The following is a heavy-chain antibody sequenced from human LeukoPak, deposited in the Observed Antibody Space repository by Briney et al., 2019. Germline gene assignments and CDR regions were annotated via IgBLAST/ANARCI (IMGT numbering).Heavy chain of an antibody. V-gene: IGHV1-24*01. J-gene: IGHJ5*01. CDR1: GYSVTELS. D-gene: IGHD1-20*01. Sequence: ASLKDSCKVSGYSVTELSMHWVRRTPGKGLEWMGGFDPEDGETIYAQKFQGRITMTEDTYTDAAYMELSSLRSEDTAVYYCPRITAYDDSWGQGTLVTVSS. CDR2: FDPEDGET. CDR3: PRITAYDDS.